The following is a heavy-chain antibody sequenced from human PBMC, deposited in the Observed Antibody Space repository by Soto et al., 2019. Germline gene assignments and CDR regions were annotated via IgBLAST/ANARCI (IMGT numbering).Heavy chain of an antibody. Sequence: EVQLVESGGGLVQPGGSLRLSCAASGFTFSSYWLHWVRHAPGEGLVWVSRINSDGSSTRYADSVKGRFTISRDNAKNKMPLQMNNLSGEDTALYYCADSISVSRGGWGQGTLVTVAS. CDR2: INSDGSST. CDR3: ADSISVSRGG. V-gene: IGHV3-74*01. CDR1: GFTFSSYW. D-gene: IGHD3-16*01. J-gene: IGHJ1*01.